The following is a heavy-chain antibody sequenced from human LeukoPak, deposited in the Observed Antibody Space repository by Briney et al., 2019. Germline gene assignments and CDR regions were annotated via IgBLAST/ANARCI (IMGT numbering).Heavy chain of an antibody. CDR3: VRDVQGREETVLGDY. D-gene: IGHD2-8*02. J-gene: IGHJ4*02. CDR1: GFTFSSYA. V-gene: IGHV3-7*01. Sequence: GGSLRLSCAASGFTFSSYAMSWVRQAPGKGLEWVANIKQDGSEKLYVDSVKGRFAISRDNSENKVYLQMNTLRVDDTAVYYCVRDVQGREETVLGDYWGQGTRVTVSS. CDR2: IKQDGSEK.